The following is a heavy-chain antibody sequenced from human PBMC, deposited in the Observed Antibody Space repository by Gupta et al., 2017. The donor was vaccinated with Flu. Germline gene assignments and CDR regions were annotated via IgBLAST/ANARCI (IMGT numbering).Heavy chain of an antibody. Sequence: QVQLVESGGGVVQPGRSLRLSCAASGFTFSSYGMHWVRQAPGKGLEWVAVIWYDGSNKYYADSVKGRFTISRDNSKNTLYLQMNSLRAEDTAVYYCARDFGDGYKSPNGAFDIWGQGTMVTVSS. CDR1: GFTFSSYG. J-gene: IGHJ3*02. CDR2: IWYDGSNK. D-gene: IGHD5-12*01. V-gene: IGHV3-33*01. CDR3: ARDFGDGYKSPNGAFDI.